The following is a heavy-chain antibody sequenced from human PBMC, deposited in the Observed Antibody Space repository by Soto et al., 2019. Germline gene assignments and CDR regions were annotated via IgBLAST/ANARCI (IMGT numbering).Heavy chain of an antibody. D-gene: IGHD4-17*01. Sequence: SETLSLTCSVSGGSVSNKTYYWSWIRQPPGKRLEWIGYVYYSGTTNYNPSLKGRVTISVDLSKNQFSLRLSSVTTADTALYYCARTTAVPNTLRSRYFFDYWGQGTLVTVSS. CDR2: VYYSGTT. J-gene: IGHJ4*02. V-gene: IGHV4-61*01. CDR3: ARTTAVPNTLRSRYFFDY. CDR1: GGSVSNKTYY.